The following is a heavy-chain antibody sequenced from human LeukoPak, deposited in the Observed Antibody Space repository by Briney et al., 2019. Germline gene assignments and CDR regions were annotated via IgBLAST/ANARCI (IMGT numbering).Heavy chain of an antibody. CDR1: GGSISSGGYY. D-gene: IGHD2-2*01. CDR3: ARGPYIVVVPAAHNWFDP. V-gene: IGHV4-31*03. J-gene: IGHJ5*02. Sequence: PSQTLSLTCTVSGGSISSGGYYWSWIRQHPGKGLEWIGYIYYSGSTYYNPSLESRVTISVDTSKNQFSLKLSSVTAADTAVYYCARGPYIVVVPAAHNWFDPWGQGTLVTVSS. CDR2: IYYSGST.